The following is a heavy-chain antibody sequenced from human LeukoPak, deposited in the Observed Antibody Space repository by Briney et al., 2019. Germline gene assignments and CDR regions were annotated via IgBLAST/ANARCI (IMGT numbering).Heavy chain of an antibody. CDR3: ARDPIGWTTPYYFDY. J-gene: IGHJ4*02. Sequence: PGGSLRLSCAASGFTFSDYYMSWIRQAPGKGLEWVSYISSASSYTSYADSVKGRFTISRDNAKNSLYLQMNSLRDEDTAVYYCARDPIGWTTPYYFDYWGQGTLVTVSS. CDR1: GFTFSDYY. D-gene: IGHD3/OR15-3a*01. CDR2: ISSASSYT. V-gene: IGHV3-11*05.